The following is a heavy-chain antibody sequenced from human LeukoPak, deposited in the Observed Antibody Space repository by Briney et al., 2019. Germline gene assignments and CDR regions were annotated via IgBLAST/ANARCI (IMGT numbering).Heavy chain of an antibody. D-gene: IGHD3-16*01. V-gene: IGHV1-2*02. CDR3: ASGGVIMITFGGVIKPDY. Sequence: GASVKVSCKASGYTFTGYYMHWVRQAPGQGLEWMGWINPNSGGTNYAQKFQGRVTMTRDTSISTAYMELSRLRSDDTAVYYCASGGVIMITFGGVIKPDYWGQGTLVTVSS. CDR2: INPNSGGT. CDR1: GYTFTGYY. J-gene: IGHJ4*02.